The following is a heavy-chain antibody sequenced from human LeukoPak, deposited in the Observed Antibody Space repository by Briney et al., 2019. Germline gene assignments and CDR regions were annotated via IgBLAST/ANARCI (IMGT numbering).Heavy chain of an antibody. CDR2: FDPEDGET. CDR1: GYTLTELS. CDR3: ASLTPPTAAIGETWGRN. Sequence: GASVKVSCKVSGYTLTELSMHWVRQAPGKGLEWMGGFDPEDGETIYAQKFQGRVTMTEDTSTDTAYMELSSLRSEDTAVYYCASLTPPTAAIGETWGRNWGQGTLVTVSS. J-gene: IGHJ4*02. D-gene: IGHD2-2*01. V-gene: IGHV1-24*01.